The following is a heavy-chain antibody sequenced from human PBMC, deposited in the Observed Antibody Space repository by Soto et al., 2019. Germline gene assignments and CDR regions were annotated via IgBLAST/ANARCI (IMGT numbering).Heavy chain of an antibody. D-gene: IGHD3-10*01. CDR2: IYYSGST. CDR3: ASRTMVRNQSLYYMDV. J-gene: IGHJ6*03. Sequence: SETLSLTCTVSGGSISSYYWSWIRQPPGKGLEWIGYIYYSGSTNYNPSLKSRVTISVDTSKNQFSLKLSSATAADTAVYYCASRTMVRNQSLYYMDVWGKGTTVTVSS. V-gene: IGHV4-59*08. CDR1: GGSISSYY.